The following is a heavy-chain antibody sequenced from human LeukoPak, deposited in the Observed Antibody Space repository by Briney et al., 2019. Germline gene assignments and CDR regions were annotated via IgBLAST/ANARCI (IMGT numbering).Heavy chain of an antibody. Sequence: PSETLSLTCTVSGGSVSSNGYFWNWIRQPPGKGLEWIGYIYNRGSTNYNPSLKSRVTISVDTSKNQFSLKLSSVTAADTAVYYCAREMATISFHFDYWGQGTLVTVSS. V-gene: IGHV4-61*08. J-gene: IGHJ4*02. CDR2: IYNRGST. D-gene: IGHD5-24*01. CDR1: GGSVSSNGYF. CDR3: AREMATISFHFDY.